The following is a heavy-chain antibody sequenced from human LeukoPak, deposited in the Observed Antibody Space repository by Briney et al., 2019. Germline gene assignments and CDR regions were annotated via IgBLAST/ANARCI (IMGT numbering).Heavy chain of an antibody. Sequence: GGSLRLSCAASGFTFNNYVMSWVRQAPGKGLEWVSAISGSGISTYYADSVKGRFTISRDNSKNTFFLHMNSLRAEDTAVYHCAKSSTFYDCFDYWGQGTLVTVSS. CDR1: GFTFNNYV. CDR2: ISGSGIST. V-gene: IGHV3-23*01. D-gene: IGHD5/OR15-5a*01. CDR3: AKSSTFYDCFDY. J-gene: IGHJ4*02.